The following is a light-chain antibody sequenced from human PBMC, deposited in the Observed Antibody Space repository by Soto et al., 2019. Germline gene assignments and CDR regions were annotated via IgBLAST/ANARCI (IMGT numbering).Light chain of an antibody. CDR1: QSVSSN. J-gene: IGKJ1*01. Sequence: EIVMTQSPATLSVSPGERATLSCRASQSVSSNLAWYQQKPGQAPRLLIYGASTRATGIPARFSGNGSGTEFTITISGLQSEDFAVYYCQQYNNWLGTFGQGTKVEIK. CDR2: GAS. CDR3: QQYNNWLGT. V-gene: IGKV3-15*01.